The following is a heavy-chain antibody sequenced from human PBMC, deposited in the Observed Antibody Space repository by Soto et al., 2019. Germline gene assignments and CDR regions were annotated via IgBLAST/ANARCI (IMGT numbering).Heavy chain of an antibody. CDR1: GGTFSSYA. CDR3: ASGEIYYYGMDV. Sequence: SVKVSCKASGGTFSSYAISWVRQAPGQGLEWMGGIIPIFGTANYAQKFQGRVTITAYESTSTAYMELSSLRSEDTAVYYCASGEIYYYGMDVWGQGTTVTVSS. V-gene: IGHV1-69*13. D-gene: IGHD3-10*01. J-gene: IGHJ6*02. CDR2: IIPIFGTA.